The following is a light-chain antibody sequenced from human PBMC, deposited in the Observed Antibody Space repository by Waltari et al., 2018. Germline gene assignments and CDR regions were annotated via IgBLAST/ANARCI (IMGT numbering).Light chain of an antibody. Sequence: EIALTQSPGTLSLSPGGRATLSCRASQSVSSSSLAWYQQKPGQAPRLLLYGASIRFTGIPDRFSGRGSGTDFTLTISRLEPDDFVVYYCQQYGSLPGTFGQGTKVEIK. CDR3: QQYGSLPGT. CDR1: QSVSSSS. CDR2: GAS. J-gene: IGKJ1*01. V-gene: IGKV3-20*01.